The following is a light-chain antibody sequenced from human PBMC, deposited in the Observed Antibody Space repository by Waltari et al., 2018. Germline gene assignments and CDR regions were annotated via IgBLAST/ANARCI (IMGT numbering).Light chain of an antibody. CDR1: QDITNY. V-gene: IGKV1-33*01. J-gene: IGKJ3*01. CDR3: QQYDSLHLT. Sequence: DVQMTQSPSSLSASIGDRVTITCQASQDITNYLNWYQQKPGKAPNLLIYATSNLESGVPSRFSGSGSGTLFTFTISSLQPEDIATYYCQQYDSLHLTFGPGTTVDV. CDR2: ATS.